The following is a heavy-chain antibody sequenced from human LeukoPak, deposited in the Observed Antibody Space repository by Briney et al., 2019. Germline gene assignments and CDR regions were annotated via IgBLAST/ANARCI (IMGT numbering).Heavy chain of an antibody. Sequence: GGSLRLSCAASGLTFSSYSMNWVRQAPGKGLEWVSSISSSSNYIYYADSVKGRFTISRDNAKNSLYLQMNSLRAEDTVVYYCARVPHAMVRGVIITKFYFDYWGQGTLVTVSS. D-gene: IGHD3-10*01. V-gene: IGHV3-21*01. CDR1: GLTFSSYS. CDR2: ISSSSNYI. J-gene: IGHJ4*02. CDR3: ARVPHAMVRGVIITKFYFDY.